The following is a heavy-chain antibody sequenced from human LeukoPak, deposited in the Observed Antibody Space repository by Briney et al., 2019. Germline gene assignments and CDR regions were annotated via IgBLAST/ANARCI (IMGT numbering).Heavy chain of an antibody. D-gene: IGHD1-20*01. Sequence: GGSLRLSCAASGFTFSSYEINWVRQAPGKGLEWVSHISSSGSIIYYADSVKGRFTISRDNAKNTLYLQMNSLRAEDTAVYYCARVDNWNDGKDYWGQGTLVTVSS. CDR3: ARVDNWNDGKDY. J-gene: IGHJ4*02. CDR1: GFTFSSYE. V-gene: IGHV3-48*03. CDR2: ISSSGSII.